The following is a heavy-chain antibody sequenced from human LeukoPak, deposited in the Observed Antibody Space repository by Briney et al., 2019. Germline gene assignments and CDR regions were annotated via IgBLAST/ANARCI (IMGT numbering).Heavy chain of an antibody. CDR3: AGSSGWYVDY. J-gene: IGHJ4*02. CDR2: IYYSGST. D-gene: IGHD6-19*01. V-gene: IGHV4-30-4*08. CDR1: GGSISSGDYY. Sequence: SQTLSLTCTVSGGSISSGDYYWSWIRQPPGKGLEWIGYIYYSGSTYYDPSLKSRVTISVDTSKNQSSLKLSSVTAADTAVYYCAGSSGWYVDYWGQGTLVTVSS.